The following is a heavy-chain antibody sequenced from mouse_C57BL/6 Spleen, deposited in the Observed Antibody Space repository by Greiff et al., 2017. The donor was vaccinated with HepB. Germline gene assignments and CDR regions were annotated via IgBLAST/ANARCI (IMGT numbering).Heavy chain of an antibody. CDR2: INPNYGTT. V-gene: IGHV1-39*01. J-gene: IGHJ4*01. CDR3: ARSFYGSSLYYAMDY. Sequence: QLQESGPELVKPGASVKISCKASGYSFTDYNMNWVKQSNGKSLEWIGVINPNYGTTSYNQKFKGKATLTVDQSSSTAYMQLNSLTSEDSAVYYCARSFYGSSLYYAMDYWGQGTSVTVSS. CDR1: GYSFTDYN. D-gene: IGHD1-1*01.